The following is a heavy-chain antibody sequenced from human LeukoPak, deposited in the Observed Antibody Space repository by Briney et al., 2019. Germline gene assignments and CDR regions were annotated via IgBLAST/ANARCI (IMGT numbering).Heavy chain of an antibody. Sequence: SETLSLTCTVSGGSISSSSYYWGWLRQPPGKGLGWIGSIYYSGSTYYNPSLKSRVTISVDTSKNQFSLKLSSVTAADTAVYYCARLGYCSSTSCYSYGMDVWGQGTTVTVSS. V-gene: IGHV4-39*01. J-gene: IGHJ6*02. D-gene: IGHD2-2*01. CDR3: ARLGYCSSTSCYSYGMDV. CDR2: IYYSGST. CDR1: GGSISSSSYY.